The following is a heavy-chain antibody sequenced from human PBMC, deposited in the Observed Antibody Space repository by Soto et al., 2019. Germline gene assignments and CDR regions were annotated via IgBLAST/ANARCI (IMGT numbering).Heavy chain of an antibody. CDR3: VKDVWDY. Sequence: AGGSLRLSCAASGFTFSGYTMNWVRQAPGKGPEWVAVIGNSGDGTHYADSVKGRFTISRDNSKNTLYLQMESLRAEDTAVYYCVKDVWDYWGQGVLVTVSS. J-gene: IGHJ4*02. V-gene: IGHV3-23*01. CDR2: IGNSGDGT. CDR1: GFTFSGYT.